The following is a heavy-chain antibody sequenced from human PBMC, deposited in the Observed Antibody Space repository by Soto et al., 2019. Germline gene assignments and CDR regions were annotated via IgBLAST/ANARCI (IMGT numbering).Heavy chain of an antibody. CDR1: GFTFSSYW. Sequence: EVQLVESGGGLVQPGGSLRLSCAASGFTFSSYWMSWVRQAPVKGLEWVGNIKQDGSEKNYVDVMEGRFTISRDNAENSLYMQMNSLRAEDTAVYYCARIASAGRGWDVWGQGTTVGVSS. CDR3: ARIASAGRGWDV. CDR2: IKQDGSEK. D-gene: IGHD6-13*01. J-gene: IGHJ6*02. V-gene: IGHV3-7*01.